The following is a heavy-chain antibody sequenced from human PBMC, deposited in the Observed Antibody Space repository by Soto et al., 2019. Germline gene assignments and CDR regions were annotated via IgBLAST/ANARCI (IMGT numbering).Heavy chain of an antibody. D-gene: IGHD3-9*01. CDR3: ARGPYYDILTGYSSYYYYYGMDV. CDR2: IYYSGST. CDR1: GGSISSGGYY. Sequence: PSETLSLTCTVSGGSISSGGYYWSWIRQHPGKGLEWIGYIYYSGSTYYNPSLKSRVTISVDTPKNQFSLKLSSVTAADTAVYYCARGPYYDILTGYSSYYYYYGMDVWGQGTTVTVSS. V-gene: IGHV4-31*03. J-gene: IGHJ6*02.